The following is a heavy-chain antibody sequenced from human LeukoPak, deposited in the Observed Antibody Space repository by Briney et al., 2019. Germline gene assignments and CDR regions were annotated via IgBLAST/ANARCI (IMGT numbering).Heavy chain of an antibody. CDR3: GKTRGRGRGDPGIGGFITY. Sequence: PSETLSLTCTVSGGSISNSDYYWDWIRQPPGKGLEWIGSINWRGSTYYNPSLESRVTISVDTSNNQFSLKTSSVTASDTALYYCGKTRGRGRGDPGIGGFITYGGGGTRV. D-gene: IGHD3-16*01. V-gene: IGHV4-39*01. J-gene: IGHJ4*02. CDR1: GGSISNSDYY. CDR2: INWRGST.